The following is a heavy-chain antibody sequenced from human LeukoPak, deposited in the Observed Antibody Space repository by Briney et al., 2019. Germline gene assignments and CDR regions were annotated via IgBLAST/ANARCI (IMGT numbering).Heavy chain of an antibody. CDR1: GFTFSGSA. CDR2: IRYDGTIK. V-gene: IGHV3-30*02. D-gene: IGHD6-13*01. J-gene: IGHJ4*02. Sequence: GGSLRLSCAASGFTFSGSAMHWVRQAPGKGLEWVSFIRYDGTIKYYADSVKGRFTISRDNSKNTMYLQMNSVRPEDTAVYYCAKDLMPRKRESWNRIPAAGPQPPDYWGQGTLVTVSS. CDR3: AKDLMPRKRESWNRIPAAGPQPPDY.